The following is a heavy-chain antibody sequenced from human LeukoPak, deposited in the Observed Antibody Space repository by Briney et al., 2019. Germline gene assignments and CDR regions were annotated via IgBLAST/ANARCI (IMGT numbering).Heavy chain of an antibody. J-gene: IGHJ6*04. Sequence: GGSLRLSCAASGFTFSSYSMNWVRQAPGKGLEWVSSISSSSSYIYYADSVKGRFTISRDNAKNSLYLQMNSLRAEDTAVYYCAELGITMVGGVWGKGTTVTISS. D-gene: IGHD3-10*02. CDR3: AELGITMVGGV. CDR2: ISSSSSYI. V-gene: IGHV3-21*01. CDR1: GFTFSSYS.